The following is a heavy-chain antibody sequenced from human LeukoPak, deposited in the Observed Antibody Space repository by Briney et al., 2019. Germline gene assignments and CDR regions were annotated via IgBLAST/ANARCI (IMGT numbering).Heavy chain of an antibody. CDR1: GYTFTSYG. CDR3: ASFQKQV. J-gene: IGHJ4*02. CDR2: MSPNSGNT. V-gene: IGHV1-8*02. Sequence: ASVKVSCTASGYTFTSYGISWVRQAPGQGLEWVGWMSPNSGNTGSAQKFQGRVTMTRNTSISTAYMELSSLRSEDTAVYYCASFQKQVWDQGTLVTVSS.